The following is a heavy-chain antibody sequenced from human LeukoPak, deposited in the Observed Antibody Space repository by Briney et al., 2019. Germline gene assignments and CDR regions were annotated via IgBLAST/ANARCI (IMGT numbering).Heavy chain of an antibody. V-gene: IGHV1-2*04. CDR3: ARRSIARGKVDVIVFDY. J-gene: IGHJ4*02. D-gene: IGHD2-21*01. Sequence: ASVKVSCKASGYTFTGYYMHWVRQAPGQGLEWMGWINPNSGGTNYAQKFQGWVTMTRDASISTAYMELSRLRSDDTAVYYCARRSIARGKVDVIVFDYWGQGALVTVSS. CDR1: GYTFTGYY. CDR2: INPNSGGT.